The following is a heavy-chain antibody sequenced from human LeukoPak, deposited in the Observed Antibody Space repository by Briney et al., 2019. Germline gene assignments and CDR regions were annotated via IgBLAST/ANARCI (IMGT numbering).Heavy chain of an antibody. CDR2: FDPEDGET. J-gene: IGHJ4*02. CDR3: ARVRKDSSGRNPPLGY. V-gene: IGHV1-24*01. CDR1: GYTLTELS. D-gene: IGHD6-19*01. Sequence: GASVKVSCKVSGYTLTELSMHWVRQAPGKGLEWMGGFDPEDGETIYAQKFQGRVTITTDGSTSTAYMELSSLRSEDTAVYYCARVRKDSSGRNPPLGYWGQGTLVTVSS.